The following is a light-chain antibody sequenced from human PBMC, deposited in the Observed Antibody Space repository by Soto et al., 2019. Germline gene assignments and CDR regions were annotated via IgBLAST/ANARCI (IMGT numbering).Light chain of an antibody. CDR2: DAS. CDR3: QQRSSWPLT. J-gene: IGKJ4*01. CDR1: QSVRAY. Sequence: IVLTQSPDTLSLSPGERATLSCRASQSVRAYLAWYQQKPGQAPRLLIYDASNRATGIPAWFSGSGSGTDFTLTISSLEPEDFAVYYCQQRSSWPLTFGGGTKVEIK. V-gene: IGKV3-11*01.